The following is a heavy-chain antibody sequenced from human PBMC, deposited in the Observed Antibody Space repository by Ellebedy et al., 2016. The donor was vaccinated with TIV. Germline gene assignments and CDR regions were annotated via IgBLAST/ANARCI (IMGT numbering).Heavy chain of an antibody. J-gene: IGHJ5*02. CDR3: AKDPLNVAGQLLRWFDP. D-gene: IGHD1-1*01. V-gene: IGHV3-23*01. Sequence: GGSLRLSCAASGFRFTTFAMNWVRQAPGRGLEWVSSISDDGVDTYYADSVKGRFTISRDNFKNTVFLQMTSLRGDDTAIYFCAKDPLNVAGQLLRWFDPWGQGTLVTVSS. CDR2: ISDDGVDT. CDR1: GFRFTTFA.